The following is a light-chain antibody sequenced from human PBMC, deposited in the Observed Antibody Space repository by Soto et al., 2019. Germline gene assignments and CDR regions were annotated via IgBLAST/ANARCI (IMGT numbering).Light chain of an antibody. J-gene: IGLJ3*02. CDR3: QSYDSSLKV. CDR1: SSNIGAGYD. V-gene: IGLV1-40*01. Sequence: QSVLTQPPSVSGAPGQRVTISCTGSSSNIGAGYDVHWYQQLPGTAPKLLIYGNSNRPSGVPDRFSGSKSGTSASLAITGLQADYEADYYCQSYDSSLKVFGGGTKLTVL. CDR2: GNS.